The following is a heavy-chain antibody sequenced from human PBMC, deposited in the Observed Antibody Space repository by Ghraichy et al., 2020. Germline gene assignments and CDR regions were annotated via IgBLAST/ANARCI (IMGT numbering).Heavy chain of an antibody. Sequence: SETLSLTCTVSGGSISSNSYYWGWIRQPPGKGLEWIDSIYFTGTTYYNASLKSRVTISVDTSKNRFSLTVKSVTAADTAFYFCAAALGSWFDPWGQGTLVTVSS. J-gene: IGHJ5*02. D-gene: IGHD2-15*01. CDR1: GGSISSNSYY. CDR2: IYFTGTT. CDR3: AAALGSWFDP. V-gene: IGHV4-39*01.